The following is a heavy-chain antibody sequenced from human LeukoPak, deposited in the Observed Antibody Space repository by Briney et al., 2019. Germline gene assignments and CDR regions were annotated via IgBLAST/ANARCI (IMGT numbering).Heavy chain of an antibody. V-gene: IGHV4-39*01. J-gene: IGHJ5*02. CDR3: ARPNGDRYWFDT. Sequence: PSETLSLTCIVSGGSISSNGFYWGWIRQPPGKGLEWIGTMYSSGATYYNPSLKSRVTMSVDTSKNQFSLKLSSVTAADTALYYCARPNGDRYWFDTWGQGTLVTVSS. D-gene: IGHD4-17*01. CDR2: MYSSGAT. CDR1: GGSISSNGFY.